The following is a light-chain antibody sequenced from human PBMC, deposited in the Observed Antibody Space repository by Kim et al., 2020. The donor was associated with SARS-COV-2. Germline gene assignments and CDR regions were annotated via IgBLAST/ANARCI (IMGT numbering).Light chain of an antibody. J-gene: IGKJ4*01. Sequence: DIQMTQSPSSLSASVGDRITITCRASQDIGIWLAWYQEKPEKAPKSLIYAASSLQSGVPSRFSGSRSGTEFTLTINSLQPEDFATYFCQQYDSWPLTFGGGTKVDIK. V-gene: IGKV1D-16*01. CDR3: QQYDSWPLT. CDR1: QDIGIW. CDR2: AAS.